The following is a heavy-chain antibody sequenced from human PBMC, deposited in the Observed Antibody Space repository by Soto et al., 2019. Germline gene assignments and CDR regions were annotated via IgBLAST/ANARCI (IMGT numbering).Heavy chain of an antibody. CDR3: ARRGSAFWSSYYTGYSWFDP. J-gene: IGHJ5*02. V-gene: IGHV4-39*01. CDR1: GGSISSSSYY. D-gene: IGHD3-3*01. CDR2: IYYSGST. Sequence: SETLSLTCTVSGGSISSSSYYWGWIRQPPGKGLEWIGSIYYSGSTYYNPSLKSRVTISVDTSKNQFSLKLSSVTAADTAVYYCARRGSAFWSSYYTGYSWFDPWGQGTLVTVSS.